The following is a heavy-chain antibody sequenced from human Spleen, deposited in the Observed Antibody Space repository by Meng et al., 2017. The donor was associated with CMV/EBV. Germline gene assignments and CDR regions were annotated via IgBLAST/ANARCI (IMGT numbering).Heavy chain of an antibody. J-gene: IGHJ5*02. D-gene: IGHD2-2*01. V-gene: IGHV3-21*01. Sequence: GGSLRLSCAASGFTFSSYSMNRVRQAPGKGLEWVSSISSSSSYIYYADSVKGRFTISRDNAKNSLYLQMNSLRAEDTAVYYCARGLGYCSSTSCYDGNWFDPWGQGTLVTVSS. CDR3: ARGLGYCSSTSCYDGNWFDP. CDR2: ISSSSSYI. CDR1: GFTFSSYS.